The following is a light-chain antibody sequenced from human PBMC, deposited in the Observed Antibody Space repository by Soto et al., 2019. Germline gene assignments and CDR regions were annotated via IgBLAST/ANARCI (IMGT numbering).Light chain of an antibody. J-gene: IGKJ1*01. CDR2: KAS. CDR3: QHYNSYSEA. Sequence: DIQMTQSPSTLSGSVGDRVTITCRASQPVSSYLGCYQQKPGKAPKLLIYKASTLKSGVPSRFSGSGSGTEFTLTISSLQPDDFATYYCQHYNSYSEAFGQGTKV. CDR1: QPVSSY. V-gene: IGKV1-5*03.